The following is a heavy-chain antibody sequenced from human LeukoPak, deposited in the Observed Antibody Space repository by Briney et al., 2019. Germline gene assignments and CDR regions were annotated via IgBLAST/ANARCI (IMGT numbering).Heavy chain of an antibody. CDR2: ISAYNGNT. D-gene: IGHD5-24*01. CDR3: MTDGYKRGWPRERLDF. Sequence: ASVKVSCKASGYTFTSYGISWMRQAPGQGLEWMGWISAYNGNTNYAQKLQGRVTITADTSSDTAYMELTNLTSDDTAVYYCMTDGYKRGWPRERLDFRGQGTLVTVSS. J-gene: IGHJ4*02. CDR1: GYTFTSYG. V-gene: IGHV1-18*01.